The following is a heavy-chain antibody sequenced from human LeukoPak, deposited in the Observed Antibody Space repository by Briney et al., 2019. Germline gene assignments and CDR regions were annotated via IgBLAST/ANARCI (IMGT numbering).Heavy chain of an antibody. CDR2: IYYSGST. CDR1: GGSISSSSYY. J-gene: IGHJ4*02. Sequence: PSETLSLTCTVSGGSISSSSYYWGWIRQPPGKGLEWIGSIYYSGSTYYNPSLKSRVTISVDTSKNQFSLKLSSVTAADTAVYYCARGLSAVYYGSGLDYWGQGTLVTVSS. CDR3: ARGLSAVYYGSGLDY. D-gene: IGHD3-10*01. V-gene: IGHV4-39*07.